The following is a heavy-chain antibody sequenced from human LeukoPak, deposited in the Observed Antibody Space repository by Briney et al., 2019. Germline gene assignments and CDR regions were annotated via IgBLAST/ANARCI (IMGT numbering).Heavy chain of an antibody. CDR3: AKDTDHDWGHASDI. CDR1: GFTFSTYG. Sequence: PGGSLRLSCAASGFTFSTYGMHWVRQAPGKGLEWVSFIRYDGSYKFYADSVKGRFTISRDNSENTLYLQMNSLRTGDTAVYYCAKDTDHDWGHASDIWGQGTMISVSS. V-gene: IGHV3-30*02. CDR2: IRYDGSYK. J-gene: IGHJ3*02. D-gene: IGHD3-16*01.